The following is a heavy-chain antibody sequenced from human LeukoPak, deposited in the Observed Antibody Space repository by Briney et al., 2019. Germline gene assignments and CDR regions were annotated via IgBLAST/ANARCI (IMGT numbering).Heavy chain of an antibody. CDR3: ARVGYCSGGSCYRGAFDI. CDR1: GGSIRSSSYY. D-gene: IGHD2-15*01. J-gene: IGHJ3*02. Sequence: SETLSLTCSVSGGSIRSSSYYWAWIRQPPGEGLEWIGSIYSSGFTSYKPSLKSRLTISVDTSKNQFSLKLSSVTAADTAVYYCARVGYCSGGSCYRGAFDIWGQGTMVTVSS. CDR2: IYSSGFT. V-gene: IGHV4-39*01.